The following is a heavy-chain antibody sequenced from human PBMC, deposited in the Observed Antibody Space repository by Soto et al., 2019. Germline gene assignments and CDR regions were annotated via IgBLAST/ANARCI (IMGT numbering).Heavy chain of an antibody. CDR3: ARHTSTINLHFDP. CDR2: IYYTGST. D-gene: IGHD5-12*01. CDR1: GGSIRSYY. V-gene: IGHV4-39*01. J-gene: IGHJ5*02. Sequence: NPSETLSLTCTVSGGSIRSYYWGWIRQPPGKGLEWIGSIYYTGSTYYNPSLKSRVTMSVDASDNQVSRKLNSVTAADTAVYYCARHTSTINLHFDPWGQGTTVTVSS.